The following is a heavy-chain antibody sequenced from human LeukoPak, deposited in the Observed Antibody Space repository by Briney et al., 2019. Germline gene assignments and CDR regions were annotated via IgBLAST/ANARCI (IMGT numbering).Heavy chain of an antibody. Sequence: ASVKVSCKASGYTFTGYYMHWVRQAPGQGLEWMGWINPNSGGTNYAQKFQGRVTMTRDTSISTAYMELSGLRSDDTAVYYCARGSLLTMVRGVIGYWGQGTLVTVSS. CDR2: INPNSGGT. V-gene: IGHV1-2*02. D-gene: IGHD3-10*01. J-gene: IGHJ4*02. CDR3: ARGSLLTMVRGVIGY. CDR1: GYTFTGYY.